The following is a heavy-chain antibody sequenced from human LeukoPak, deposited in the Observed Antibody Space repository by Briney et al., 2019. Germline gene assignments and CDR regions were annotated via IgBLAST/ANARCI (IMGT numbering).Heavy chain of an antibody. V-gene: IGHV4-38-2*01. D-gene: IGHD3-3*01. Sequence: SETLSLTCAVSGYSISSGYYWGWIRQPPGKGLEWIGSIYHSGSTYYNPSLKSRVTISVDTSKNQFSLKLRSVTAADTAVYYCARHADYDFWSGYSAGNGDWFDPWGQGTLVTVSS. CDR2: IYHSGST. J-gene: IGHJ5*02. CDR1: GYSISSGYY. CDR3: ARHADYDFWSGYSAGNGDWFDP.